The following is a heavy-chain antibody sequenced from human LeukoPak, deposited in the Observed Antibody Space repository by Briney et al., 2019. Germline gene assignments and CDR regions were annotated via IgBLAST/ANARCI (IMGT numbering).Heavy chain of an antibody. Sequence: GGSLRLSCAASGFTFTTYWMHWVRQAPGKGLVWVSRINGDGSSSNYADSVKGRFTISRDNARNTLHLQMNSLRAEDTALYYCARTSPTSHFDFWGQGTLVTVSS. CDR2: INGDGSSS. V-gene: IGHV3-74*01. J-gene: IGHJ4*02. CDR3: ARTSPTSHFDF. D-gene: IGHD3-16*01. CDR1: GFTFTTYW.